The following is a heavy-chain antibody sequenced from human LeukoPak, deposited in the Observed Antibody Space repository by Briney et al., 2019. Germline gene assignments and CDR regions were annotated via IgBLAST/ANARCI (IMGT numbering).Heavy chain of an antibody. CDR2: INAGNGNT. J-gene: IGHJ6*02. Sequence: ASVKVSCKASGYTFTTYAMHWVRQAPGQRLEWMGWINAGNGNTKYSQKFQARVTITRDTSASTAYMELSSLRSEDTAVYYCARVTIFGVVFYYYGMDVWGQGTTVTVSS. D-gene: IGHD3-3*01. V-gene: IGHV1-3*01. CDR3: ARVTIFGVVFYYYGMDV. CDR1: GYTFTTYA.